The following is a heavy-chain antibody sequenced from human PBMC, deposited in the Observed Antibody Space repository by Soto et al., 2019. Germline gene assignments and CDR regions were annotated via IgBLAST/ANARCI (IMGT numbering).Heavy chain of an antibody. D-gene: IGHD2-8*01. CDR2: IYPGDSDT. CDR3: ARGYCTNPICDPWFDP. J-gene: IGHJ5*02. V-gene: IGHV5-51*01. Sequence: GESLKISCMGSGYNFNTYWIGWVRQMPGKGLEWMVIIYPGDSDTRYSPSFQGQVTISADKSITTAYLQWSSLKASDTAMYYCARGYCTNPICDPWFDPWGQGTLVTVSS. CDR1: GYNFNTYW.